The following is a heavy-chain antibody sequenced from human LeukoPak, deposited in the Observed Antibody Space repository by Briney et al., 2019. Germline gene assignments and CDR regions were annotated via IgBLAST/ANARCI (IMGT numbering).Heavy chain of an antibody. J-gene: IGHJ4*02. CDR1: GFTFSSYS. CDR3: ARDNLSSGWFDY. CDR2: ISSSSYI. V-gene: IGHV3-21*01. Sequence: GSLRLSCAASGFTFSSYSMNWVRQAPGKGLEWVSSISSSSYIYYADSVKGRFTISRDNAKNSLYLQMNSLRAEDTAVYYCARDNLSSGWFDYWGQGTLVTVSS. D-gene: IGHD6-19*01.